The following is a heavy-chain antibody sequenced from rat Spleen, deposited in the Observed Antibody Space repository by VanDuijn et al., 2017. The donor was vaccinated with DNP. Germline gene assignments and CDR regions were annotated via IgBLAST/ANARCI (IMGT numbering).Heavy chain of an antibody. CDR2: IWTGGST. D-gene: IGHD5-1*01. Sequence: QVQLKESGPGLVQPSQTLSLTCTVSGFSLTSYNVHWVRQPTGKGLEWMGVIWTGGSTDYNSALKSRLSISRDTSKSQVFLKLISLQTEDTAIYFCIKSGLTGNWYFDFWGPGTMVTVSS. V-gene: IGHV2-30*01. CDR1: GFSLTSYN. J-gene: IGHJ1*01. CDR3: IKSGLTGNWYFDF.